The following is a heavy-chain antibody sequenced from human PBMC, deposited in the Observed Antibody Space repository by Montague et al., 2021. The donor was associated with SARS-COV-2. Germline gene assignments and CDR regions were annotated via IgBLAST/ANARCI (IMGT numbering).Heavy chain of an antibody. D-gene: IGHD1-26*01. J-gene: IGHJ4*02. Sequence: SETLSLTCAAYGGSFSNKYWTWIRQPPGKGLEWIGEINHTGSTNYKPSLKRRVTISVDTSKNQFSLKVGSVTAADTAVYYCARGLMSGSYYLGLDYWGQGTLVTVSS. CDR2: INHTGST. CDR1: GGSFSNKY. CDR3: ARGLMSGSYYLGLDY. V-gene: IGHV4-34*01.